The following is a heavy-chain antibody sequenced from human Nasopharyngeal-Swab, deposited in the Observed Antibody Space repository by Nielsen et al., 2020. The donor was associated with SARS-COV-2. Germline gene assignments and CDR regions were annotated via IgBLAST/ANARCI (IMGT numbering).Heavy chain of an antibody. CDR2: INYSGAT. Sequence: WIRQPPGKGLEWIGEINYSGATSNNPSLESRLTMLVDTSKNQFSLRLSSVTAADTAVYYCARGARSPSGSFDFWGGRYYYYYYMDVWSRGTTVTVSS. D-gene: IGHD3-3*01. CDR3: ARGARSPSGSFDFWGGRYYYYYYMDV. V-gene: IGHV4-34*01. J-gene: IGHJ6*03.